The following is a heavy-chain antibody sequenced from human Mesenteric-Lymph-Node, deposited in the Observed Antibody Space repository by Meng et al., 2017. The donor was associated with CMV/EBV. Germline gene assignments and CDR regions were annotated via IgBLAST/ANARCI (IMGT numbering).Heavy chain of an antibody. CDR3: AVNYHSAY. D-gene: IGHD1-7*01. V-gene: IGHV1-8*01. CDR1: GYNFNNYD. J-gene: IGHJ4*02. Sequence: KVSCEASGYNFNNYDINGVRQAVGQGFGWMGWMNPISGNTGYAQKFQGRVTMTRSTSTATAYMELSSLRLEDTAVYYCAVNYHSAYWGQGTLVTVSS. CDR2: MNPISGNT.